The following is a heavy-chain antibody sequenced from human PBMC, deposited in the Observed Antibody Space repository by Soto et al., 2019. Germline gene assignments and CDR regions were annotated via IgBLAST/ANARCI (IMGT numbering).Heavy chain of an antibody. V-gene: IGHV3-49*04. D-gene: IGHD3-10*01. CDR3: ARDGDYFVSGTYGYLHY. CDR1: GFTFDDYA. Sequence: PGGSLRLSCRASGFTFDDYAMSWVRQAPGKGLEWVGFIRSKAYGGTTEYAASVKGRFTISRDDSKSFAYLQMNSLKTEDTAVYFCARDGDYFVSGTYGYLHYWGLGTLVTVSS. J-gene: IGHJ4*02. CDR2: IRSKAYGGTT.